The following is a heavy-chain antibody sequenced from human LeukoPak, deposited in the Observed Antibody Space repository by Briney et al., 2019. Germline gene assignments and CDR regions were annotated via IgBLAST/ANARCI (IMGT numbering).Heavy chain of an antibody. D-gene: IGHD6-6*01. J-gene: IGHJ4*02. CDR1: GFTFSSYA. CDR3: ARHRSSWLIDY. Sequence: PGGSLRLSCAASGFTFSSYAMSWVRQAPGKGLEWVSTIRGSDYYTYYADSVKGRFTISRDNSKNTLSLQMNSLRAEDTAVYYCARHRSSWLIDYWGQGTLVTVSS. CDR2: IRGSDYYT. V-gene: IGHV3-23*01.